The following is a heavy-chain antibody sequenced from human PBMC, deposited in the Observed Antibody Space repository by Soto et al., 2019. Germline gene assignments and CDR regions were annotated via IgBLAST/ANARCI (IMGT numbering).Heavy chain of an antibody. CDR1: GGSFSGYY. J-gene: IGHJ4*02. Sequence: SETLSLTCAVYGGSFSGYYWSWIRQPPGKGPEWIGEINHSGSANYNPSLKSRVTISVDTSKNQLSLKLSSVTAADTAVYYCARGITMVRGVIPRPYFDYWGQGTLVTVSS. V-gene: IGHV4-34*01. D-gene: IGHD3-10*01. CDR3: ARGITMVRGVIPRPYFDY. CDR2: INHSGSA.